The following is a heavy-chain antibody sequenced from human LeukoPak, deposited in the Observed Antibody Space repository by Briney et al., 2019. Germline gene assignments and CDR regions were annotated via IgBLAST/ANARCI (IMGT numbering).Heavy chain of an antibody. J-gene: IGHJ6*03. Sequence: SETLSLTCTVSGYSISSGYYWGWIRQPPGKGLEWIGYIYYSGTTNYNPSLKSRVTISVDTSKNQFSLKLTSVTAADTAVYYCARVWNYYYSMDVWGKGTTVTVSS. D-gene: IGHD1-1*01. CDR3: ARVWNYYYSMDV. V-gene: IGHV4-61*01. CDR2: IYYSGTT. CDR1: GYSISSGYY.